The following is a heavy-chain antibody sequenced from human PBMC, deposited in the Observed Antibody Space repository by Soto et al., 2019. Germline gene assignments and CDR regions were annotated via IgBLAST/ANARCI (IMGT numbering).Heavy chain of an antibody. Sequence: EVQLLGSGGGSAQPGGSLRLSCSTSGFSFTSYAMSWVRQAPGKGLEWVSGISSGGGSTDYAASVKGRFTISRDNSKNTLYLRMNSLSAEDTAVYYCVRRDSGSYSYFDFWGQGTLVTVSS. D-gene: IGHD1-26*01. CDR1: GFSFTSYA. J-gene: IGHJ4*02. CDR3: VRRDSGSYSYFDF. V-gene: IGHV3-23*01. CDR2: ISSGGGST.